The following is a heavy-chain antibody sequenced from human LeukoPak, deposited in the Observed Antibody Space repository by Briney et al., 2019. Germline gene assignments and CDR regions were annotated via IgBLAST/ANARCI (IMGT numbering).Heavy chain of an antibody. CDR1: GFSISLGYY. CDR3: ATERERRITD. CDR2: IHPSGTT. Sequence: SETLSLTCDVSGFSISLGYYWVWIRQPAGQGLEWIGSIHPSGTTFYNSSLNSRITMTIDAPKNQFSLRLSLVTAVGTAVYFCATERERRITDWGQGTLVTVSS. D-gene: IGHD1-1*01. V-gene: IGHV4-38-2*02. J-gene: IGHJ4*02.